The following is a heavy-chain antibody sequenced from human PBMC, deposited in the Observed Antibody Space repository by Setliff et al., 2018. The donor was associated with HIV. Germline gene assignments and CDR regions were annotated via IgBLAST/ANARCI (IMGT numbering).Heavy chain of an antibody. CDR1: GYTFSDYY. D-gene: IGHD3-22*01. J-gene: IGHJ6*03. CDR2: INPNNGGT. CDR3: ARGRNYDSSGYGDYYYYMDV. Sequence: ASVKVSCKASGYTFSDYYMHWVRQAPGQGLEWMGRINPNNGGTNYAQKFQGRVTMTRDMSVSTAYMELSSLRSDDTAVYYCARGRNYDSSGYGDYYYYMDVWGKGTTVTVSS. V-gene: IGHV1-2*06.